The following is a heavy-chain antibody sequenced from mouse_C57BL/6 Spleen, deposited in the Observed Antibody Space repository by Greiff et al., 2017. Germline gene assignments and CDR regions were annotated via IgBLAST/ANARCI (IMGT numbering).Heavy chain of an antibody. D-gene: IGHD4-1*01. CDR3: ARGTGTAWFAY. CDR2: IDPSDSYT. Sequence: VQLVESGAELVMPGASVKLSCKASGYTFTSYWMHWVKQRPGQGLEWIGEIDPSDSYTNYNQKFKGKSTLTVDKSSSTAYMQLSSLTSEDSAVYYCARGTGTAWFAYWGQGTLVTVSA. J-gene: IGHJ3*01. V-gene: IGHV1-69*01. CDR1: GYTFTSYW.